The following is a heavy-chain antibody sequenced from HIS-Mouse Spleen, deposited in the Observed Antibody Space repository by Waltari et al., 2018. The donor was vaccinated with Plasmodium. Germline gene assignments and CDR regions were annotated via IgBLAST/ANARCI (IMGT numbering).Heavy chain of an antibody. CDR3: AKILSYSSSPEDY. D-gene: IGHD6-6*01. J-gene: IGHJ4*02. CDR1: GFPFSSYG. Sequence: QVQLVESGGGVVQPGRSLRLSCAASGFPFSSYGMHWVRQAPGKGLEWVAVISYDGSNKYYADSVKGRFTISRDNSKNTLYLQMNSPRAEDTAVYYCAKILSYSSSPEDYWGQGTLVTVSS. CDR2: ISYDGSNK. V-gene: IGHV3-30*18.